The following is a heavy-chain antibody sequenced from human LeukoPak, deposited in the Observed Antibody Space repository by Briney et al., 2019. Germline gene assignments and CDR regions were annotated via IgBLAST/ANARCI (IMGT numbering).Heavy chain of an antibody. CDR1: GFTFSSYA. V-gene: IGHV3-23*01. CDR3: AKDREILVRFLEWFKLGLDY. J-gene: IGHJ4*02. D-gene: IGHD3-3*01. CDR2: ISGSGGST. Sequence: PGGSLRLSCAASGFTFSSYAMSWVRQAPGKGLEWVSAISGSGGSTYYADSVKGRFTISRDNSKNTLYLQMNSLRAEDTAVYYCAKDREILVRFLEWFKLGLDYWGQGTLVTVSS.